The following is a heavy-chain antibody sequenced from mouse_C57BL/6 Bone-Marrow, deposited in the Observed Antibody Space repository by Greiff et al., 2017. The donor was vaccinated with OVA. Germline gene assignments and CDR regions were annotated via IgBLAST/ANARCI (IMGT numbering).Heavy chain of an antibody. J-gene: IGHJ2*01. CDR2: IHPNSGST. D-gene: IGHD1-1*01. CDR1: GYTFTSYW. V-gene: IGHV1-64*01. CDR3: ARAITTVVATDY. Sequence: QVQLQQPGAELVKPGASVKLSCKASGYTFTSYWMHWVKQRPGQGLEWIGMIHPNSGSTNYKEKFKSKATLTVDKSSSTAYMQLSSLTSEDSAVYYCARAITTVVATDYWGQGTTLTVSS.